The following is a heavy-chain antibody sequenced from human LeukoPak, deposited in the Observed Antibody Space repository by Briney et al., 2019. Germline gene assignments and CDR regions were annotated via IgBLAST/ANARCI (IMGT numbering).Heavy chain of an antibody. CDR3: ARDLYYDILTGYYSPGYFDY. D-gene: IGHD3-9*01. CDR1: GFTVSSNY. Sequence: GGSLRLSCAASGFTVSSNYMSWVRQAPGKGLEWVSAISGSGGSTYYADSVKGRFTISRDNSKNTLYLQVNSLRAEDTAVYYCARDLYYDILTGYYSPGYFDYWGQGTLVTVSS. CDR2: ISGSGGST. V-gene: IGHV3-23*01. J-gene: IGHJ4*02.